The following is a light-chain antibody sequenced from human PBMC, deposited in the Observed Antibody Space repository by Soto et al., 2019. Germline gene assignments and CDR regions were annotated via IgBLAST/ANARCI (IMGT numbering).Light chain of an antibody. J-gene: IGLJ2*01. Sequence: QSALTQPASVSGSPGQSITISCTGTSSDVGYYNYVSWYQQHPGKAPKLMIYDVSNRPSGVSNRFSGSKSGNTASMTISGLQAEEETDYYCSSYTSSNTLVFGGGTKLTVL. V-gene: IGLV2-14*01. CDR2: DVS. CDR3: SSYTSSNTLV. CDR1: SSDVGYYNY.